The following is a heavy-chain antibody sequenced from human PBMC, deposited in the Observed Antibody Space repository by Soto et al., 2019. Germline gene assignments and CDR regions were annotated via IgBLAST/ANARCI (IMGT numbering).Heavy chain of an antibody. Sequence: SETLSLTCTASGGSISSYYWSWIRQPPGKGLEWIGYIYYSGSTNYNPSLKSRVTISVDTSKNQFSLKLSSVTAADTAVYYCARRRYSSSWYDAFDIWGQGTMVTVSS. J-gene: IGHJ3*02. CDR2: IYYSGST. CDR1: GGSISSYY. D-gene: IGHD6-13*01. V-gene: IGHV4-59*08. CDR3: ARRRYSSSWYDAFDI.